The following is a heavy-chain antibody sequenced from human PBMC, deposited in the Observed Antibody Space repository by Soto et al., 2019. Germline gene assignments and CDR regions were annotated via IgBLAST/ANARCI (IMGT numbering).Heavy chain of an antibody. CDR2: VNAYNGNT. Sequence: QVQLVQSGAEVKKPGASVKVSCKASGYTFTSYGISWVRQAPGQGLEWMGWVNAYNGNTNYAQKFQGRVTMTTDTPTSTADMELRSLISDDTSVYYCAREAVSGRTGFDYWGQGTLVTVSS. D-gene: IGHD6-19*01. CDR1: GYTFTSYG. CDR3: AREAVSGRTGFDY. V-gene: IGHV1-18*01. J-gene: IGHJ4*02.